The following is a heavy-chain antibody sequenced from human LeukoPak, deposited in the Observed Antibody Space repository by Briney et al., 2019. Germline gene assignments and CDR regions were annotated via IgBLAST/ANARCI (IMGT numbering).Heavy chain of an antibody. V-gene: IGHV3-74*01. D-gene: IGHD3-22*01. Sequence: GGSLRLSCAASGFTLSSYWMHWVRQAPGKGLVWVSRINSDGSSTSYADSVKGRFTISRDNSKNTLYLQMNSLRAEDTAVYYCAKDGYYYDSSGHTGWFDPWGQGTLVTVSS. CDR3: AKDGYYYDSSGHTGWFDP. CDR2: INSDGSST. J-gene: IGHJ5*02. CDR1: GFTLSSYW.